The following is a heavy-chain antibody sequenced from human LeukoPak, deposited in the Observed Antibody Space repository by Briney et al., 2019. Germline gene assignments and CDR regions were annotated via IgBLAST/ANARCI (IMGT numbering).Heavy chain of an antibody. CDR3: ARHQLGGSSSSHYYYYMDV. Sequence: GESLKISCKGSGYSFTSYWIGWVRQMPGKGLEWMGIIYPGDSDTRYSPSFQGQVTISADKSISTAYLQWSSLKASDTAMYYCARHQLGGSSSSHYYYYMDVWGKGTTVSVSS. CDR2: IYPGDSDT. J-gene: IGHJ6*03. D-gene: IGHD6-6*01. CDR1: GYSFTSYW. V-gene: IGHV5-51*01.